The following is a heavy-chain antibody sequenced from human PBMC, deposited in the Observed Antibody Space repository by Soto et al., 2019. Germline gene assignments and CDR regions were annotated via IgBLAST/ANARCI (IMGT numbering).Heavy chain of an antibody. Sequence: QVQLQESGPGLVKPSQTLSLTCTVSGGSISSGGYYWSWIRQHPGKGLEWIGYIYYSGSTYYNPSLKSRVTVSVDTSKNQSSLKLSSVTAADPAVYYCARDRQYGRLLDGMDVWGQGTTVTVSS. V-gene: IGHV4-31*03. D-gene: IGHD3-10*01. CDR2: IYYSGST. J-gene: IGHJ6*02. CDR1: GGSISSGGYY. CDR3: ARDRQYGRLLDGMDV.